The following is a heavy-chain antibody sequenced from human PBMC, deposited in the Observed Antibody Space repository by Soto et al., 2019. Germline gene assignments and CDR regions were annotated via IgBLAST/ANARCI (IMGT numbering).Heavy chain of an antibody. CDR1: GGSISSSSYY. V-gene: IGHV4-39*01. CDR2: IYYSGST. D-gene: IGHD4-17*01. Sequence: QLQLQESGPGLVKPSETLSLTCTVSGGSISSSSYYWGWIRQPPGKGLEWIGSIYYSGSTYYNPSLKSRVTISVDTSKNQFSLKLSSVTAADTAVYYCASIKYGYYHFQHWGQGTLVTVSS. CDR3: ASIKYGYYHFQH. J-gene: IGHJ1*01.